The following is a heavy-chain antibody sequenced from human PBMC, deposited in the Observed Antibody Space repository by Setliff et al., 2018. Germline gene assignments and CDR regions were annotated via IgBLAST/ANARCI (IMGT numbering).Heavy chain of an antibody. V-gene: IGHV1-18*01. Sequence: ASVKVSCKASGYTFSNYGVTWVRQAPGQGLEWMGWVTVYNGNTKYAQNLQGRLTLTTDISTSTAYMELGSLTTDDAAVYYCARVESMVRGKNILRHFDYWGQGIQVTVSS. CDR3: ARVESMVRGKNILRHFDY. J-gene: IGHJ4*02. CDR2: VTVYNGNT. CDR1: GYTFSNYG. D-gene: IGHD3-10*01.